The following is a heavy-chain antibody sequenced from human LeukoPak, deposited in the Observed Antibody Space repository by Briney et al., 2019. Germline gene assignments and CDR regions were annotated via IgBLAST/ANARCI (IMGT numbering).Heavy chain of an antibody. CDR2: IYYSGST. Sequence: PSETLSLTCTVSGGSISSYYWSWIRQPPGKGLEWIGYIYYSGSTNYNPSLKSRVTISVDTSKNQFSLKLSSVTAADTAVYYCARLGTTGNDYWGQGTLVTVSS. CDR1: GGSISSYY. CDR3: ARLGTTGNDY. D-gene: IGHD2/OR15-2a*01. V-gene: IGHV4-59*01. J-gene: IGHJ4*02.